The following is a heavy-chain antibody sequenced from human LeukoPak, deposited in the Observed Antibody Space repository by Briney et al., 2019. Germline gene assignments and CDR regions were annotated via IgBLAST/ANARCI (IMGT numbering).Heavy chain of an antibody. Sequence: ASVKMSCKASGGTFISYAISWVRQAPGQGLEWMVGIIPIFGTANYAQQFQGRVTITAEESTSTAYMELSSLRSEDTAVYYCASEAELGTYFDYWGQGALVTVSS. CDR1: GGTFISYA. D-gene: IGHD7-27*01. V-gene: IGHV1-69*13. J-gene: IGHJ4*02. CDR2: IIPIFGTA. CDR3: ASEAELGTYFDY.